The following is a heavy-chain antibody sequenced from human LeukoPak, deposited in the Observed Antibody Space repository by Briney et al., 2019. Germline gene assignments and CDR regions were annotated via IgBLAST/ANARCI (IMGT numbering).Heavy chain of an antibody. Sequence: GASVKVSCKASGGTFSSYAISWVRQAPGQGLEWMGRIIPILGIANYAQKFQGRVTITADKSTSTAYMELSSLRSEDTAVYYCASQRYSSGWYDADYWGQGTLVTVSS. CDR1: GGTFSSYA. J-gene: IGHJ4*02. CDR3: ASQRYSSGWYDADY. CDR2: IIPILGIA. V-gene: IGHV1-69*04. D-gene: IGHD6-19*01.